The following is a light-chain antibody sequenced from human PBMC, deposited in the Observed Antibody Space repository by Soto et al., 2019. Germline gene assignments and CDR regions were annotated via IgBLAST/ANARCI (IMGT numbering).Light chain of an antibody. Sequence: PVERATLSCRASQSVSSSNFAWYQQKPAQAPRLLIYGASRRAPGIPERFSGSGSGTDFTLTISRLEPEDFAVYYCQQYGSSPSWTFGQGTKVDI. CDR2: GAS. V-gene: IGKV3-20*01. CDR1: QSVSSSN. CDR3: QQYGSSPSWT. J-gene: IGKJ1*01.